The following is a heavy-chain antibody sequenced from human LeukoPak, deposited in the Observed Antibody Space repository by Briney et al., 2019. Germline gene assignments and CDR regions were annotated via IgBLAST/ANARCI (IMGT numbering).Heavy chain of an antibody. CDR3: TTGSRVYYYDSSGYSVG. V-gene: IGHV3-23*01. CDR2: ISGSGGST. D-gene: IGHD3-22*01. CDR1: GFTFSSYA. Sequence: GGSLRLSCAASGFTFSSYAMSWVRQAPGKGLEWVSAISGSGGSTYYADSVKGRFTISRDNSKNTLYLQMNSLRAEDTAVYYCTTGSRVYYYDSSGYSVGWGQGTLVTVSS. J-gene: IGHJ4*02.